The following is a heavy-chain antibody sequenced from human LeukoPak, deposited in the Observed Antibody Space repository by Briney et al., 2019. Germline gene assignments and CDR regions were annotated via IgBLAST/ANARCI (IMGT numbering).Heavy chain of an antibody. CDR3: ARGRYDSSGYYALFDY. V-gene: IGHV3-21*01. Sequence: GGSLRLSCAASGFTFSNYNMNWVRQAPGKGLEWVSSISRSSIYKYYADSMKGRFTISRDNAKNSVYLQVNSVRAEDTAVYYCARGRYDSSGYYALFDYWGRGTLVTVSS. D-gene: IGHD3-22*01. CDR1: GFTFSNYN. J-gene: IGHJ4*02. CDR2: ISRSSIYK.